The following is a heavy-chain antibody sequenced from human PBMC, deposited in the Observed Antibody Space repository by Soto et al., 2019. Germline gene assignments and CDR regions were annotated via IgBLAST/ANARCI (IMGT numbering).Heavy chain of an antibody. CDR3: ARDYSRLAMYYYGMDV. D-gene: IGHD2-15*01. V-gene: IGHV3-33*01. J-gene: IGHJ6*02. CDR1: GFTFSSYG. CDR2: IWYDGSNK. Sequence: GGSLRLSCAASGFTFSSYGMHWVRQAPGKGLEWVAVIWYDGSNKYYADSVKGRFTISRDNSKNTLYLQMNNLRAEDTAVYYCARDYSRLAMYYYGMDVWGQGTTVTVSS.